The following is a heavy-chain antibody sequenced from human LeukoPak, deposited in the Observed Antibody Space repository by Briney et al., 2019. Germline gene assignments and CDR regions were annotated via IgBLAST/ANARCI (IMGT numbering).Heavy chain of an antibody. V-gene: IGHV3-23*01. Sequence: PGGSLRLSCAASGFTFSSYAMNLVRQAPGKGLEWVSSISGSGDNTYYADSVKGRFTISRDNSKNTLYLQVNSLRAEDTAVYYCAKDRMVRGVTFNDYWGQGTLVTVSS. CDR3: AKDRMVRGVTFNDY. J-gene: IGHJ4*02. D-gene: IGHD3-10*01. CDR2: ISGSGDNT. CDR1: GFTFSSYA.